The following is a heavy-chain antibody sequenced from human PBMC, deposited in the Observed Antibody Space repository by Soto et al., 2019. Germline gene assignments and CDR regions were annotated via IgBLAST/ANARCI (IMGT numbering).Heavy chain of an antibody. J-gene: IGHJ6*02. CDR3: ASIRYSSSWYMRAAYYYGMDV. CDR1: GYTFTSYD. D-gene: IGHD6-13*01. CDR2: MNPNSGNT. Sequence: ASVKVSCKASGYTFTSYDINWVRQATGQGLEWMGWMNPNSGNTGYAQKFQGRVTMTRNTSISTAYMELSSLRSEDTAVYYCASIRYSSSWYMRAAYYYGMDVWGQGTTVTAP. V-gene: IGHV1-8*01.